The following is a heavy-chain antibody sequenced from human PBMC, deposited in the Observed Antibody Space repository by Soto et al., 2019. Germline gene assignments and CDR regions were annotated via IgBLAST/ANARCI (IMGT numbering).Heavy chain of an antibody. CDR2: IYYIGSS. Sequence: SETLSLTCTVSSGSFRSGYYYWSWIRQPPGRGLEWIGYIYYIGSSYYSPSLKSRATISIDTSKHEFSLNLGSVTAADTAVYYCAREYQGSRGYYIDYWGQGTRVTFCS. CDR1: SGSFRSGYYY. J-gene: IGHJ4*02. CDR3: AREYQGSRGYYIDY. D-gene: IGHD3-22*01. V-gene: IGHV4-30-4*01.